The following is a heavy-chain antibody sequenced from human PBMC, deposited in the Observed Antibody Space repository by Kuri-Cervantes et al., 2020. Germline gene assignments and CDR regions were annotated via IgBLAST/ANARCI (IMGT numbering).Heavy chain of an antibody. CDR3: ARVAVVGANDYYFDY. V-gene: IGHV1-69*13. CDR1: GGTFSSYA. J-gene: IGHJ4*02. D-gene: IGHD1-26*01. CDR2: VIPILGTA. Sequence: SLKVSCKASGGTFSSYAISWVRQAPRRGLEWMGGVIPILGTANYAQKFQGRVTITAAESTSTAYMELSSLRSEDTAVYYCARVAVVGANDYYFDYWGQGTLVTVSS.